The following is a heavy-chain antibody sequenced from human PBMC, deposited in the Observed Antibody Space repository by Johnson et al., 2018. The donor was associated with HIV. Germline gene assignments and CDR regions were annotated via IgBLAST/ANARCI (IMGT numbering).Heavy chain of an antibody. Sequence: QMLLVESGGGVVQPGRSLRLSCAASGFTFSSYAMHWVRQAPGKGLEWVAVISYDGGNKYYADSVKGRFTVSRDNSKNTLYLQMNSLRAEDTAVYFCARVGISDYDLAAFDIWGQGTMVTVSS. CDR2: ISYDGGNK. CDR1: GFTFSSYA. CDR3: ARVGISDYDLAAFDI. D-gene: IGHD3-3*01. V-gene: IGHV3-30-3*01. J-gene: IGHJ3*02.